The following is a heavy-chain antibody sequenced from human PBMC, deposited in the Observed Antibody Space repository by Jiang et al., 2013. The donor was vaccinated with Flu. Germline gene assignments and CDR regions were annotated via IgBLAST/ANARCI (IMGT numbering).Heavy chain of an antibody. CDR3: AREGSSWYGRWSFDY. Sequence: LLKPSETLSLTCTVSGGSISSYYWSWIRQPPGKGLEWIGEINHSGSTNYNPSLKSRVTISVDTSKNQFSLKLGSVTAADTAVYYCAREGSSWYGRWSFDYWGQGTLVTVSS. J-gene: IGHJ4*02. CDR1: GGSISSYY. CDR2: INHSGST. V-gene: IGHV4-34*01. D-gene: IGHD6-13*01.